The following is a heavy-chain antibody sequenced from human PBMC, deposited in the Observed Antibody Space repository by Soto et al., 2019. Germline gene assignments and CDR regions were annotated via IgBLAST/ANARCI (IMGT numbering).Heavy chain of an antibody. V-gene: IGHV1-18*01. D-gene: IGHD6-13*01. CDR2: ISTYNGNT. J-gene: IGHJ5*02. Sequence: ASVKVSCTASGYTFTSYGISWVRQAPGQGLEWMGWISTYNGNTNYAQKLQGRVTMTTDTSTSTAYMELRSLRSDDTAVYYCARGNGSGMSDDRPRKTGFIAAAGSAGPYNWFDPWGQGTLVTVSS. CDR1: GYTFTSYG. CDR3: ARGNGSGMSDDRPRKTGFIAAAGSAGPYNWFDP.